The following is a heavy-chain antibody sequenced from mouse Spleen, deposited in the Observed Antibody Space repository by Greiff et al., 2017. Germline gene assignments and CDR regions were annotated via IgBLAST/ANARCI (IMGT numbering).Heavy chain of an antibody. V-gene: IGHV5-4*03. J-gene: IGHJ2*01. CDR3: ASSGYDYFDY. CDR1: GFTFSSYA. CDR2: ISDGGSYT. Sequence: EVKLVESGGGLVKPGGSLKLSCAASGFTFSSYAMSWVRQTPEKRLEWVATISDGGSYTYYPDNVKGRFTISRDNAKNNLYLQMSHLKSEDTAMYYCASSGYDYFDYWGQGTTLTVSS. D-gene: IGHD3-2*02.